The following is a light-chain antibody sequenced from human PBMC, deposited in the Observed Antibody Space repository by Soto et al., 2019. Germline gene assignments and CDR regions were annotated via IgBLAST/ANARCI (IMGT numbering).Light chain of an antibody. Sequence: VLTQSPGTLALAPGVRATLSCRASQSVSSSYLAWYQQKPRQATRLIIYGASSRANGIPARFSGSGSGTEFTLTIGSLQSEDFAFYYCQQYNNWHPITFGQGTRLEIK. V-gene: IGKV3D-15*01. CDR3: QQYNNWHPIT. CDR2: GAS. CDR1: QSVSSSY. J-gene: IGKJ5*01.